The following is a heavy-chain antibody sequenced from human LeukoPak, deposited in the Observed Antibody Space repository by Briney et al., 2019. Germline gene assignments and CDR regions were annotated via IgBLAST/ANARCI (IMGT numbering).Heavy chain of an antibody. CDR1: GFTFSSHS. CDR3: ARGAYYYED. J-gene: IGHJ4*02. Sequence: PGGSLRLSCAASGFTFSSHSMNWVRQAPGKGLEWVSYISSSSSTIYYADSVKDRFTISRDNAKNSPYLQMNSLRAEDTAVYYCARGAYYYEDWGQGTLVTVSS. V-gene: IGHV3-48*01. CDR2: ISSSSSTI. D-gene: IGHD3-22*01.